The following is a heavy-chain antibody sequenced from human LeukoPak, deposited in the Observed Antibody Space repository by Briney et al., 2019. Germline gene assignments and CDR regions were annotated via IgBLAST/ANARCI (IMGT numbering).Heavy chain of an antibody. D-gene: IGHD3-22*01. CDR1: GGSISSPSYY. Sequence: SETLSLTCTVSGGSISSPSYYWGWIRQPPGKGLEWIASIYHSGYTYYNASLKSRVTLSVDTSKNQFSLNLRSVTAADTAVYYCARSGRDGSGYYLRYFDYWGQGSLVIVSS. J-gene: IGHJ4*02. CDR3: ARSGRDGSGYYLRYFDY. V-gene: IGHV4-39*07. CDR2: IYHSGYT.